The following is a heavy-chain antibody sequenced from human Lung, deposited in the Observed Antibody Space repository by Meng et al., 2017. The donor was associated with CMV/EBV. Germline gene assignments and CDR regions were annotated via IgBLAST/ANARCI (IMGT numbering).Heavy chain of an antibody. D-gene: IGHD2-21*02. Sequence: VHRPASDPGVLKLSWTLPLTWPVSGGSLSSSSWWSWVRQPPGKGLEWVGEIYHIGSTNYNPSLKSRVTISVDESKNQFSLRLSSVTAADTAVYYCARVGAYCGGDCYHPRWGQGTLVTVSS. CDR1: GGSLSSSSW. CDR3: ARVGAYCGGDCYHPR. V-gene: IGHV4-4*02. J-gene: IGHJ4*02. CDR2: IYHIGST.